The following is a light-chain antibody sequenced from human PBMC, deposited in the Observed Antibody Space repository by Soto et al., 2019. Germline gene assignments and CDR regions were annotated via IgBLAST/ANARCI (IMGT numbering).Light chain of an antibody. CDR1: QGISSY. J-gene: IGKJ5*01. V-gene: IGKV1-8*01. CDR2: AAS. CDR3: EQQYSYVHSHT. Sequence: AIRMTQSPSSLAACTGGRVTITCRASQGISSYLAWYQQKPGKAPKLLIYAASTLQSGVPSRSSGSASGTDFTLTIRCLQPEDFAAYCGEQQYSYVHSHTVGQGTRVEIK.